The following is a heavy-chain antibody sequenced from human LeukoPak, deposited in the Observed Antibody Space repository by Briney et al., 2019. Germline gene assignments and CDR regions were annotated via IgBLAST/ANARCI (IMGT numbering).Heavy chain of an antibody. Sequence: GGSLRLSCAASGFTFSSYAMSWVRQAPGKGLGWVSFISGSGGSTYYVDSVKGRFTISRDNSKNTLYLQMNSLRAEDTAVYYCARDHKGYSYGYRRGYSDYYYMDVWGKGTTVTVSS. J-gene: IGHJ6*03. CDR1: GFTFSSYA. D-gene: IGHD5-18*01. CDR2: ISGSGGST. V-gene: IGHV3-23*01. CDR3: ARDHKGYSYGYRRGYSDYYYMDV.